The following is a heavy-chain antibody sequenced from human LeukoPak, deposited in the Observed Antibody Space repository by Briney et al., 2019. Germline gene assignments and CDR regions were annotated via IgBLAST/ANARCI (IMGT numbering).Heavy chain of an antibody. D-gene: IGHD2-2*02. V-gene: IGHV4-4*07. CDR2: IYTSGST. J-gene: IGHJ5*02. CDR1: GGSISSYY. Sequence: SETLSLTCTVSGGSISSYYWSWIRQPAGKGLEWIGRIYTSGSTNYNPSLKSRVTMSVDTSKNQFSLKLSSVTAADTAVYYCARDLAPYCSSTSCYRWFDPWGQGTLVTVSS. CDR3: ARDLAPYCSSTSCYRWFDP.